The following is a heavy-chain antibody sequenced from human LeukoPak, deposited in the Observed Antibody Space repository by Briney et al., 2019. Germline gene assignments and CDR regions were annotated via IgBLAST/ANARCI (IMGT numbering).Heavy chain of an antibody. CDR3: ARDHGYGGTFDAFDI. V-gene: IGHV3-21*01. Sequence: GGSLRLSCAASGFTFSSYSMNWVRQAPGKGLEWVSSISSSSSYIYYADSVKGRFTISRDDAKNSLYLQMNSLRAEDTAVYYCARDHGYGGTFDAFDIWGQGTMVTVSS. CDR2: ISSSSSYI. CDR1: GFTFSSYS. J-gene: IGHJ3*02. D-gene: IGHD4-23*01.